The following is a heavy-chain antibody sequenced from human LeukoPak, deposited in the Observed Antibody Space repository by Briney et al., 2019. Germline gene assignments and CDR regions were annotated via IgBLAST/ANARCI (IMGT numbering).Heavy chain of an antibody. CDR2: IIPILGIA. CDR1: GGTFSTYA. D-gene: IGHD3-22*01. Sequence: SVKVSCNASGGTFSTYAISWVRQAPGQGLEWMGRIIPILGIANYAQKFQGRVTITADKSTSTAYMELSSLRSEDTAVYYCARGGDTMIVVPDYWGQGTLVTVSS. V-gene: IGHV1-69*04. J-gene: IGHJ4*02. CDR3: ARGGDTMIVVPDY.